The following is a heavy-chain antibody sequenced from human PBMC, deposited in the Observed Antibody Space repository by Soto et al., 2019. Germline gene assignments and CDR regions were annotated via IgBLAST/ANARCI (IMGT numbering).Heavy chain of an antibody. D-gene: IGHD6-13*01. V-gene: IGHV3-11*05. CDR2: ISSSGSHT. J-gene: IGHJ4*02. CDR3: AREIWGSSSWWDY. Sequence: QVQLVESGGGLVKPGGSLRLSCAASGFTFSDYYMSWIRQAPGKGLEWVSYISSSGSHTNYADSVKGRFTISRDNAKNSLYLQMNSLRAEDTAMYYCAREIWGSSSWWDYWGQGTLVTVSS. CDR1: GFTFSDYY.